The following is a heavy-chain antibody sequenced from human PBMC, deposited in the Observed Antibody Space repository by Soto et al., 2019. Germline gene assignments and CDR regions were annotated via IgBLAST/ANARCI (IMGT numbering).Heavy chain of an antibody. V-gene: IGHV4-4*07. CDR1: GGSISSYY. CDR3: ARGDYYDSSGYYHFDY. D-gene: IGHD3-22*01. J-gene: IGHJ4*02. Sequence: PSETLSLTCTVSGGSISSYYWSWIRQPAGKGLEWIGRIYTSGSTNYNPSLKSRVTMSVDTSKNQFSLKLSSVTAADTAVYYCARGDYYDSSGYYHFDYWGQGTLVTVSS. CDR2: IYTSGST.